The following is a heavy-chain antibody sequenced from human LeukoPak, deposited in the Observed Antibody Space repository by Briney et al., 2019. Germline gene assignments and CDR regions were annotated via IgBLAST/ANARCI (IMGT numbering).Heavy chain of an antibody. Sequence: ASVKVSCKASGYTFTGYYMHWVRQAPGQGLEWMGCINPNSGGTNYAQKFQGRVTMTRDTSISTAYMELSRLRSDDTAVYYCASITATQTTSDAFDIWGQGTMVTVSS. V-gene: IGHV1-2*02. CDR1: GYTFTGYY. CDR3: ASITATQTTSDAFDI. CDR2: INPNSGGT. J-gene: IGHJ3*02. D-gene: IGHD2-15*01.